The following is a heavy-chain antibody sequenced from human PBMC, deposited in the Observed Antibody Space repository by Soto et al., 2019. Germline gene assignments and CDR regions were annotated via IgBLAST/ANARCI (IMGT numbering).Heavy chain of an antibody. CDR3: TKGPTTTDWFHP. Sequence: GGSLRLSCTASGFTFKNFAMHWVRQAPWKGLEWVSGISWNSGSINYAASVKGRFTVSRDNARNSLFLQMHSLTSEDSAVYYCTKGPTTTDWFHPWGQGTQVTVSS. V-gene: IGHV3-9*01. J-gene: IGHJ5*02. CDR2: ISWNSGSI. CDR1: GFTFKNFA. D-gene: IGHD1-1*01.